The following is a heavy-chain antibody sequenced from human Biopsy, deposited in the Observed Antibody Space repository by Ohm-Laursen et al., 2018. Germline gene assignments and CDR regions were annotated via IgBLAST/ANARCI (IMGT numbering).Heavy chain of an antibody. CDR3: ARDYYPYVDYLKDVPLCDS. V-gene: IGHV1-18*01. D-gene: IGHD4-17*01. CDR2: INTYSDNT. CDR1: GYTFTTYG. J-gene: IGHJ4*02. Sequence: GASVKVSCKASGYTFTTYGISWVRQAPGQGLEWMGWINTYSDNTNYGKKFHDRVIMTSDTSTSTAYLEHRSLRSDDTAVYYCARDYYPYVDYLKDVPLCDSWGQGTLVTVSS.